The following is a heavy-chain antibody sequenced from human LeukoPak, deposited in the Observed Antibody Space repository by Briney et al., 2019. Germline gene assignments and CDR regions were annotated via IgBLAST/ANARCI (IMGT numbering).Heavy chain of an antibody. CDR3: AKPRTPGLGWAKFDS. J-gene: IGHJ4*02. Sequence: GGSLRLSCAASGFTFSSYAMTWVRQAPGKGLEWVSGFDGNGPNTYYADSVKGRWTISRDNARNTLDLEMNSLRPEDTAIYYCAKPRTPGLGWAKFDSWGQGSLVTVSS. V-gene: IGHV3-23*01. CDR1: GFTFSSYA. CDR2: FDGNGPNT. D-gene: IGHD2-8*02.